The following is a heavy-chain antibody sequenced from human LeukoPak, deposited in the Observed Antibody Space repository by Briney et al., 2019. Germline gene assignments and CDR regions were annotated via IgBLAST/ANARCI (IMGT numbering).Heavy chain of an antibody. CDR2: ISSSSSYI. Sequence: GGSLRLSCAASGFTFSSYSMNWVRQAPGKGLEWVSSISSSSSYIYYADSVKGRFTISRDNAKNSLYLQMNSLRAEDTAVYYCAKGSYGSGSYYNLGFDYWGQGTLVTVSS. V-gene: IGHV3-21*04. D-gene: IGHD3-10*01. CDR3: AKGSYGSGSYYNLGFDY. J-gene: IGHJ4*02. CDR1: GFTFSSYS.